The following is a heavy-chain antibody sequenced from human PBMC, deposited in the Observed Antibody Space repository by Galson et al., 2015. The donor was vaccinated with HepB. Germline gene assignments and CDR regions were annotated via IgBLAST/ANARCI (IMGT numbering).Heavy chain of an antibody. D-gene: IGHD3-22*01. V-gene: IGHV3-30*04. J-gene: IGHJ4*02. CDR3: TRHYYDSSGYPIPDY. Sequence: SLRLSCAASGFTFSSYAMHWVRQAPGKGLEWVAVISYDGSNKYYADSVKGRFTISRDNSKNTLYLQMNSLRAEDTAVYYCTRHYYDSSGYPIPDYWGQGTLVTVSS. CDR1: GFTFSSYA. CDR2: ISYDGSNK.